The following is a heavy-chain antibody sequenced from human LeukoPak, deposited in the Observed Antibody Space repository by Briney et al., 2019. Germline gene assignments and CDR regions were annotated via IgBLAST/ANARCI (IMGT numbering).Heavy chain of an antibody. Sequence: PGGSLRLSCAASGFTFSDYYMSWIRQAPGKGLVWVSYISSSGSTIHYAAPVKGRFTISRDNAKNTLYLQMNSLRAEDTAVYYCARDLGIAAAVCDYWGQGTLVTVSS. CDR3: ARDLGIAAAVCDY. V-gene: IGHV3-11*01. D-gene: IGHD6-13*01. CDR2: ISSSGSTI. CDR1: GFTFSDYY. J-gene: IGHJ4*02.